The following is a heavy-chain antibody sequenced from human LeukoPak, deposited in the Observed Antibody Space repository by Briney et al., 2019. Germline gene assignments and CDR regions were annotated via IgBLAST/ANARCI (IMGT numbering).Heavy chain of an antibody. J-gene: IGHJ4*02. D-gene: IGHD6-13*01. Sequence: GGSLRLSCAASGFTLSSYWISWVRQAPGKGLEWVANIKQDGSEKYYVDSVKGRFTISRDNAKNTVYLQMNSLRAEDTAVYYCARAVGAAGSYWGQGTLVTVSS. V-gene: IGHV3-7*04. CDR3: ARAVGAAGSY. CDR2: IKQDGSEK. CDR1: GFTLSSYW.